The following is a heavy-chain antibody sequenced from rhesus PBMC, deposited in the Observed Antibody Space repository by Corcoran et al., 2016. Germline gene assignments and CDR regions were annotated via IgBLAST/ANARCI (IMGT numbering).Heavy chain of an antibody. V-gene: IGHV4S10*01. D-gene: IGHD3-34*01. CDR1: GGSISDSYR. CDR2: IYGSSTST. CDR3: ATPSYWGDYYAFES. J-gene: IGHJ4*01. Sequence: QVQLQESGPGVVKPSETLSLTCAVSGGSISDSYRWSGIRQPPGKGLEWIGYIYGSSTSTNYNPSLKSRVTISKDTSKNQFSLKLSSVTAADTAVYYCATPSYWGDYYAFESWGQGVLVTVSS.